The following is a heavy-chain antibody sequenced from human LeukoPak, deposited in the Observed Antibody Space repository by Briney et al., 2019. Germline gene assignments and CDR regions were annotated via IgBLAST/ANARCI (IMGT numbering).Heavy chain of an antibody. Sequence: GASLKLSCKASGYTFTSYYMHWVRQAPGQGLEWMGIINPSGGSTSYAQKFQGRVTMTRDTSTSTVYMELSSLRSEDTAVYNCVIDRYRHSGLPDYWGQGTLVTVSS. D-gene: IGHD3-16*02. J-gene: IGHJ4*02. CDR2: INPSGGST. CDR3: VIDRYRHSGLPDY. V-gene: IGHV1-46*01. CDR1: GYTFTSYY.